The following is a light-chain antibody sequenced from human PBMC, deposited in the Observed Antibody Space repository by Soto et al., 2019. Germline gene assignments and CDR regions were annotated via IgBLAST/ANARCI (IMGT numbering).Light chain of an antibody. CDR2: EVS. Sequence: SALTPPASVSGSPGQSIPISCTGTSSDVGSYNLVSWYQQHPGKAPKLMIYEVSKRPSGVSNRFSGSKSGNTASLTISGLQAEDEADYYCCSYAGSSTYVFGTGTKVTVL. V-gene: IGLV2-23*02. CDR1: SSDVGSYNL. CDR3: CSYAGSSTYV. J-gene: IGLJ1*01.